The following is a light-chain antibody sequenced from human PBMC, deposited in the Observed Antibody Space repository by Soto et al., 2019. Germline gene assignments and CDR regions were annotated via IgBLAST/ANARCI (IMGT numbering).Light chain of an antibody. CDR1: SSNIGAGYD. CDR3: QSYDSSLSGWV. CDR2: DNN. V-gene: IGLV1-40*01. J-gene: IGLJ3*02. Sequence: QSALTQPPSVSGAPGQRVTISCTGSSSNIGAGYDVHWYQQLPGTAPKLLIYDNNNRPSGVPDRFSGSKSGTSASLAITGLQAEDEADYYCQSYDSSLSGWVFGGGTKVTVL.